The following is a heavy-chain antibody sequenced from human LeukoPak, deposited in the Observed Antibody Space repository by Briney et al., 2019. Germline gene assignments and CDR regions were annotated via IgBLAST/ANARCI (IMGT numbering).Heavy chain of an antibody. CDR2: IYSGGST. CDR1: GFTVSSNY. CDR3: ARVKGRYYYYMDV. Sequence: GGSLRLSCAASGFTVSSNYMSWVRQAPGKGLEWVSVIYSGGSTYYADSVKGRFTISRDNSKNTLYLQMNSLRAEDTAVYYCARVKGRYYYYMDVWGKGTTVTISS. V-gene: IGHV3-53*01. D-gene: IGHD2-21*01. J-gene: IGHJ6*03.